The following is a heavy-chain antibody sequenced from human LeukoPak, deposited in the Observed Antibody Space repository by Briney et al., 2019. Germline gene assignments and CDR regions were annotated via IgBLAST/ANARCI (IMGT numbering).Heavy chain of an antibody. J-gene: IGHJ6*03. Sequence: SETLSLTCSVSGGSISPYYWTWIRQSAGRGLDYIGRIHSGGTTNYNPSLTSRITLSVDTSKNQFVLELTSVTAADTAVYFCARDSPNGYTHGHRYYYMDVWGKGTTVTVSS. CDR1: GGSISPYY. CDR3: ARDSPNGYTHGHRYYYMDV. CDR2: IHSGGTT. D-gene: IGHD5-12*01. V-gene: IGHV4-4*07.